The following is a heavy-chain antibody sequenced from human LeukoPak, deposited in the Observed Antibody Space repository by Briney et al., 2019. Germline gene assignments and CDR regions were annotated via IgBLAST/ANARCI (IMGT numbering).Heavy chain of an antibody. CDR3: AKDTGVIFEPYDAFDI. V-gene: IGHV3-23*01. J-gene: IGHJ3*02. Sequence: GGSLRLSCAASGFTFSSYAMSWVRQAPGKGLEWVSVISGSGGSTHFADSVKGRFTISRDNSKDTLYLQMNSLRAEDTAVYYCAKDTGVIFEPYDAFDIWGQGTMVTVSS. CDR1: GFTFSSYA. D-gene: IGHD4-23*01. CDR2: ISGSGGST.